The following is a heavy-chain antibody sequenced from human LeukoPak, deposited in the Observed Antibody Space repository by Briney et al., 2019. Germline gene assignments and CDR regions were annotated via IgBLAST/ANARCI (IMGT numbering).Heavy chain of an antibody. Sequence: SETLSLTCAVSGGSFSGYYWSWIRQSPQKGLEWIGEINHSGSTNYNPSLKSRVTMSVDTSKSQFSLKLSSMTAADTAVYYCARSHDYDSSGYSDDYWGQGILVTVSS. J-gene: IGHJ4*02. D-gene: IGHD3-22*01. V-gene: IGHV4-34*01. CDR3: ARSHDYDSSGYSDDY. CDR2: INHSGST. CDR1: GGSFSGYY.